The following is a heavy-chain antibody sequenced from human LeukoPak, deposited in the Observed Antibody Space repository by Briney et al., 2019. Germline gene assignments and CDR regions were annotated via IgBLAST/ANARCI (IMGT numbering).Heavy chain of an antibody. D-gene: IGHD5-18*01. CDR2: ISGSADST. J-gene: IGHJ4*02. CDR1: GFTFSSYA. Sequence: PGGSLRLSCAASGFTFSSYAMSWVHQAPGKGLEWVSAISGSADSTYYADSVKGRFTISRDNSTKTMYLQMNSLRAEHTAVYYCAKDRHPWIQLWLPFYYWGQGTLVTVSS. V-gene: IGHV3-23*01. CDR3: AKDRHPWIQLWLPFYY.